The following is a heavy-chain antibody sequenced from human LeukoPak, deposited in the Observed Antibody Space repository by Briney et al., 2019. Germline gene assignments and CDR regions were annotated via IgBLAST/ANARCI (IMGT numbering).Heavy chain of an antibody. Sequence: PSETLSLTCTVSRGAISSGGYYWSWIRQHPGKGMEWIAYIYYGGSTYYNPSLKSRVTILVDTSKHQFSLKLSSVTAADTAVYYCARRGYSSQFDPWGQGTLVNVSS. CDR1: RGAISSGGYY. CDR3: ARRGYSSQFDP. J-gene: IGHJ5*02. V-gene: IGHV4-31*03. D-gene: IGHD6-13*01. CDR2: IYYGGST.